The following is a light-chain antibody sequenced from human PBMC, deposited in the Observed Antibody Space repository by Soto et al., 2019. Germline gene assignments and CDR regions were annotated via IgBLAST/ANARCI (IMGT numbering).Light chain of an antibody. CDR2: DAS. CDR3: QQRSNWPT. J-gene: IGKJ2*01. V-gene: IGKV3-11*01. CDR1: QSVSSY. Sequence: EIVLTQSPATLSLSPGERATLSCRASQSVSSYLAWYQQKPGQAPRLLIYDASNRATGIPARFSGGGSGTDFTLTISSPEPEDFAVYYCQQRSNWPTFGQGTKLEI.